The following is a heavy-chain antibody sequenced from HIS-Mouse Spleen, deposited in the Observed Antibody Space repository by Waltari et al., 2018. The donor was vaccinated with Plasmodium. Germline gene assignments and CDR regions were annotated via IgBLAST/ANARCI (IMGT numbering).Heavy chain of an antibody. CDR2: ISYDGSNK. Sequence: QVQLVESGVGVVQPGRSLRLSCAASAFPFSSNGMHWVRQAPGNGLEWVAVISYDGSNKYYADSVKGRFTISRDNSKNTLYLQMNSLRAEDTAVYYCAKDRRSSSWYVDYWGQGTLVTVSS. CDR3: AKDRRSSSWYVDY. D-gene: IGHD6-13*01. V-gene: IGHV3-30*18. J-gene: IGHJ4*02. CDR1: AFPFSSNG.